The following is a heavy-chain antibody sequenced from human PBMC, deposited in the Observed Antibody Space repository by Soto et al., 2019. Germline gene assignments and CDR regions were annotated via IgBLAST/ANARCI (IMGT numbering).Heavy chain of an antibody. V-gene: IGHV3-21*01. J-gene: IGHJ4*02. CDR3: ARVTGYNQPIDY. CDR2: IRSGRDT. D-gene: IGHD5-12*01. Sequence: AGSLRLSCAVPGFTFSNYYIHWVRQAPGKGLEWVSSIRSGRDTFYADSVKGRFSISRDNAKNTLYLQMNSLRAEDTAVYYCARVTGYNQPIDYWGQGTLVTVSS. CDR1: GFTFSNYY.